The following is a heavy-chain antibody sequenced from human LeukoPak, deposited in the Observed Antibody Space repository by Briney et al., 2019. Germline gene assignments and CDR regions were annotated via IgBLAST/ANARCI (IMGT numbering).Heavy chain of an antibody. D-gene: IGHD5-18*01. CDR2: IWYDGSNK. J-gene: IGHJ4*02. V-gene: IGHV3-33*01. Sequence: GGSLRLSCAASGFTFSSYGMHWVRQAPGKGLEWVAVIWYDGSNKYYADSVKGRFTISRDNSKNTLYLQMNSLRAEDTAVYFCARGGSDTAMAHDYWGQGTLVTVSS. CDR1: GFTFSSYG. CDR3: ARGGSDTAMAHDY.